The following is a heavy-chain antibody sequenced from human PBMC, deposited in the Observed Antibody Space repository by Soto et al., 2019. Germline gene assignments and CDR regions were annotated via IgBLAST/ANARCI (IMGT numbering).Heavy chain of an antibody. V-gene: IGHV1-69*13. J-gene: IGHJ6*02. D-gene: IGHD2-2*02. CDR1: GGTFSSYA. CDR2: IIPIFGTA. Sequence: EASVKVSCKASGGTFSSYAISWVRQAPGQGLEWMGGIIPIFGTANYAQKFQGRVTITADESTSTAYMELSSLRSEDTAVYYCAREHPLDIVVVPAAIGPYYGMDVWGQGTTVTVSS. CDR3: AREHPLDIVVVPAAIGPYYGMDV.